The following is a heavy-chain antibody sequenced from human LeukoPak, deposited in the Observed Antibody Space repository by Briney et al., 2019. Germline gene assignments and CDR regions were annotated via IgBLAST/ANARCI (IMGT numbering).Heavy chain of an antibody. CDR2: IYHSGST. CDR3: ARGLLWFEEYNVGFDY. Sequence: PSQTLSLTCTVSGCSISSGGYYWSWIRQPPGKGLEWIGYIYHSGSTYYNPSLKSRVTISVDRSKKQFSLKLSSVTAADTAVYYCARGLLWFEEYNVGFDYWGQGTLVTVSS. D-gene: IGHD3-10*01. V-gene: IGHV4-30-2*01. CDR1: GCSISSGGYY. J-gene: IGHJ4*02.